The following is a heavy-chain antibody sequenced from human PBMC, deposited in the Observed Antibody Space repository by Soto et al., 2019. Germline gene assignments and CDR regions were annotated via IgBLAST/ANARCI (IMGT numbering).Heavy chain of an antibody. CDR3: ARGRYGDY. CDR1: GYTFTSYG. Sequence: QVHLVQSGAEVKKPGASVKVSCKASGYTFTSYGITWVRQAPGQGLEWMGWISAHNGNTDYAQKLQGRVIETRDTSPSTAYMELRSLRSDDTAVYYCARGRYGDYWGQGALVTVSS. D-gene: IGHD1-1*01. V-gene: IGHV1-18*01. J-gene: IGHJ4*02. CDR2: ISAHNGNT.